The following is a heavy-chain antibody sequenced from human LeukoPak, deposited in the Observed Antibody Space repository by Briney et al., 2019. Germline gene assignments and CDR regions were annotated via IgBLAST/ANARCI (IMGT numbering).Heavy chain of an antibody. Sequence: ASVKVSCKASGYTFTGYYMHWVRQAPGQGLEWMGISNPSGGSTSYAQKFQGRVTMTRDTSTSTVYMWLSSLRSEDTAVYYCAGSVGRFGELFWGQGTLVTVSS. CDR1: GYTFTGYY. CDR2: SNPSGGST. D-gene: IGHD3-10*01. V-gene: IGHV1-46*01. J-gene: IGHJ4*02. CDR3: AGSVGRFGELF.